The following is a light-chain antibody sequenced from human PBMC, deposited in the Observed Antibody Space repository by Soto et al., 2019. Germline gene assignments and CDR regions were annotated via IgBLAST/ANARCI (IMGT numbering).Light chain of an antibody. CDR2: AAS. CDR1: QSITSY. CDR3: QQSYSNPYT. Sequence: DIQMTQSPSSLSVSVGDRVTITCRASQSITSYLNWYQQKPGKAPKHLVYAASTLQSGVPSRFSGSGSGTDFTLTISSLQPEDFATYYCQQSYSNPYTFGQGTKLEIK. V-gene: IGKV1-39*01. J-gene: IGKJ2*01.